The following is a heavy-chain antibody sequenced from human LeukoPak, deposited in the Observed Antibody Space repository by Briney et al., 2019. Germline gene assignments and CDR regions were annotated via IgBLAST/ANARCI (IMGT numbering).Heavy chain of an antibody. J-gene: IGHJ4*02. D-gene: IGHD1-26*01. CDR3: AKTTCSGSYCALDY. Sequence: GGSLRLSCAASGFTFSSYWMNWARQAPGKGLEWVASINHNGNVNYYVDSVKGRFTISRDNAKNSLYLQMNSLRAEDTAVYYCAKTTCSGSYCALDYWGQGTLVTVSS. CDR2: INHNGNVN. V-gene: IGHV3-7*03. CDR1: GFTFSSYW.